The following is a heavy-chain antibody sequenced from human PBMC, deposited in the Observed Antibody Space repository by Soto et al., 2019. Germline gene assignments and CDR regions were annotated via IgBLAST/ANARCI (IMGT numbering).Heavy chain of an antibody. CDR1: GFTFSSYA. Sequence: EVQLLESGGGLVQPGGSLRLSCAASGFTFSSYAMSWVRQAPGKGLEWVSAISGSGGSTYYADSVKGRFTISRDNSKNTLYLQMNSLRAEDTAVYYCAKDLAVRGYSYGYLDYWGQGTLVTVSS. CDR2: ISGSGGST. J-gene: IGHJ4*02. CDR3: AKDLAVRGYSYGYLDY. D-gene: IGHD5-18*01. V-gene: IGHV3-23*01.